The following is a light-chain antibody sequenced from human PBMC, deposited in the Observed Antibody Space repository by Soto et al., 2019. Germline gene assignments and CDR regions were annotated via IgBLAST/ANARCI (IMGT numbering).Light chain of an antibody. CDR3: QHYKNYQWT. V-gene: IGKV1-5*03. CDR2: KAS. Sequence: DIQMTQSTSTLSASVGDRVTITCRASQRISRWLAWYQQKPGKAPKLLIYKASSVESWVPSRFSGSGSVTEYTLTISSLQHDYFATYYCQHYKNYQWTFGQGTTVEIK. CDR1: QRISRW. J-gene: IGKJ1*01.